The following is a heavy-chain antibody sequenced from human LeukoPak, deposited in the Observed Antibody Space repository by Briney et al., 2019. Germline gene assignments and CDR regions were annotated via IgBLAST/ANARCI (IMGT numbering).Heavy chain of an antibody. CDR3: ARRQVGATVDY. Sequence: HTGGSLRLSCAAPGFTVSSNYMSWVRQAPGKGLEWVSVIYSGGSTYYADSVKGRFTISRDNSKNTLYLQMNSLRAEDTAVYFCARRQVGATVDYWGQGTLVTVSS. V-gene: IGHV3-66*02. CDR1: GFTVSSNY. CDR2: IYSGGST. D-gene: IGHD1-26*01. J-gene: IGHJ4*02.